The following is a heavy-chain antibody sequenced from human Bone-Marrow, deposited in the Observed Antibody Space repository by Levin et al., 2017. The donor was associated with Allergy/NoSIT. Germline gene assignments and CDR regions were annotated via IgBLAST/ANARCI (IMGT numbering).Heavy chain of an antibody. D-gene: IGHD6-13*01. CDR3: ARGGSSWYRWFDP. Sequence: GSLRLSCAVSGGSISSSNWWSWVRQPPGKGLEWIGEIYHSGSTNYNPSLKSRVTISVDKSKNQFSLKLSSVTAADTAVYYCARGGSSWYRWFDPWGQGTLVTVSS. J-gene: IGHJ5*02. CDR1: GGSISSSNW. CDR2: IYHSGST. V-gene: IGHV4-4*02.